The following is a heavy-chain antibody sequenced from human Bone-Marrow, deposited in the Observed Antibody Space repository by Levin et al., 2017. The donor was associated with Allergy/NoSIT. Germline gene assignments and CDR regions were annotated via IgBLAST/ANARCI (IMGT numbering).Heavy chain of an antibody. Sequence: SCAASGFTFSSYWMSWVRQAPGKGLEWVANIKQDGSEKYYVDSVKGRFTISRDNAKNSLYLQMNSLRAEDTAVYYCARVDAYDSSGYYNNAEYFQHWGQGTLVTVSS. CDR3: ARVDAYDSSGYYNNAEYFQH. CDR1: GFTFSSYW. CDR2: IKQDGSEK. V-gene: IGHV3-7*01. D-gene: IGHD3-22*01. J-gene: IGHJ1*01.